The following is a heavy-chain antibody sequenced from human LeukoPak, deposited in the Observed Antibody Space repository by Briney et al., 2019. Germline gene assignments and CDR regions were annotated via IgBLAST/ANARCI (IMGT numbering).Heavy chain of an antibody. CDR1: GFTFSNSA. CDR3: VSRVALDY. D-gene: IGHD3-3*01. V-gene: IGHV3-48*03. CDR2: ISSSGSTI. Sequence: GGSLRLSCAGSGFTFSNSAMNWVRQAPGKGLEWVSYISSSGSTIYYADSVKGRFTISRDNAKNSLYLQMNSLRAEDTAVYYCVSRVALDYWGQGTLVTVSS. J-gene: IGHJ4*02.